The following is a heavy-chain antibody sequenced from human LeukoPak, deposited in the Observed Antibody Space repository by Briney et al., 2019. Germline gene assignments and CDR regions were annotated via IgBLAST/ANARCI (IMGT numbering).Heavy chain of an antibody. V-gene: IGHV4-4*07. Sequence: PSETLSLTCTVSGGSITSYYWSWIRQPAGKGLEWIGRIYTSGSTNYNPSLKSRVTMSVDTSKNQFSLKLSSVTAADTAVYYCARDLDSSSWGYYYYGMDIWGQGTTVTVSS. CDR3: ARDLDSSSWGYYYYGMDI. J-gene: IGHJ6*02. CDR2: IYTSGST. CDR1: GGSITSYY. D-gene: IGHD6-13*01.